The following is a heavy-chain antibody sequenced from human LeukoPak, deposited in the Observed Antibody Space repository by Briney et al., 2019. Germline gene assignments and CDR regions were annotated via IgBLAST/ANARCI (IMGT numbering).Heavy chain of an antibody. J-gene: IGHJ4*02. V-gene: IGHV3-30*04. D-gene: IGHD6-13*01. CDR2: ISYNGSNK. Sequence: HPGGSLRLSCAASGFTFSSYAMHWVRQAPGKGLEWVAVISYNGSNKYYADSVKGRFTISRDNSKNTLYLQMNSLRAEDTAVYYCARDQLGSSWYHGVYDYWGQGTLVTVSS. CDR3: ARDQLGSSWYHGVYDY. CDR1: GFTFSSYA.